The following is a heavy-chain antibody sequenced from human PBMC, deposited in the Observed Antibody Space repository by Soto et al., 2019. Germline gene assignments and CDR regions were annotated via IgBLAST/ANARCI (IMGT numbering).Heavy chain of an antibody. Sequence: SETLSLTCTVSGGSISSYYWSWIRQPPGKGLEWIGYIYYSGSTNYNPSLKSRVTISVDTSKNQFSLKLSSVTAADTAVYYCARVGQQLEDYYYYGMDVWGQGTTVTVSS. V-gene: IGHV4-59*12. CDR3: ARVGQQLEDYYYYGMDV. CDR1: GGSISSYY. CDR2: IYYSGST. D-gene: IGHD6-13*01. J-gene: IGHJ6*02.